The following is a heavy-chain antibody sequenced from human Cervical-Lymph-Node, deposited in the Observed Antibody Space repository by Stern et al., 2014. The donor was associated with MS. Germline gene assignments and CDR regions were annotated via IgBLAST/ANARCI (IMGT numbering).Heavy chain of an antibody. J-gene: IGHJ4*02. Sequence: EVQLVESGGGLVQPGGSLRLSCAVSGLTFSNYAMTWVRQAPGKGLERVSAISASGGSTFYADSVKGRFAISRDTSKSTLHLQMNSLRADDTAVYYCAKDSFEGYYFDFWGQGTLVAVSS. CDR3: AKDSFEGYYFDF. CDR2: ISASGGST. CDR1: GLTFSNYA. V-gene: IGHV3-23*04.